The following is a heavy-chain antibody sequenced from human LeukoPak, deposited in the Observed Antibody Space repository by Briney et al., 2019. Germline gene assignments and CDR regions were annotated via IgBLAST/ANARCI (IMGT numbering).Heavy chain of an antibody. V-gene: IGHV3-7*01. CDR1: GFPFNSQT. Sequence: PGGSLRLSCAASGFPFNSQTMSWVRQAPGKGLEWVAKMKEDGSDVKYVDSVRGRFTISRDNAKGSLFLEMNRLRDDDTAVYYCVRGGAVAGRFEAWGQGTQVTVSS. CDR2: MKEDGSDV. CDR3: VRGGAVAGRFEA. D-gene: IGHD6-19*01. J-gene: IGHJ5*02.